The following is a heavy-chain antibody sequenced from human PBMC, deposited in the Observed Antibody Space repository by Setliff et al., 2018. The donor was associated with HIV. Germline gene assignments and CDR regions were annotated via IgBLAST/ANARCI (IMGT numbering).Heavy chain of an antibody. Sequence: GGSLRLSCAASGFTFSSFEMNWVRQAPGKGLEWVSYISSSGSTVDYADSVQGRFTFSRDNAKSSLFLQMNNLRGEDTAVYHCTIGHYKSASGWGKGTLVTVSS. CDR2: ISSSGSTV. D-gene: IGHD1-20*01. J-gene: IGHJ4*02. V-gene: IGHV3-48*03. CDR1: GFTFSSFE. CDR3: TIGHYKSASG.